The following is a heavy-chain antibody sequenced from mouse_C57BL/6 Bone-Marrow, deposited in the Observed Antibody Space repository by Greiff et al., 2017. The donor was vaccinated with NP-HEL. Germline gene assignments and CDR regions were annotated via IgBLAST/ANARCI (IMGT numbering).Heavy chain of an antibody. D-gene: IGHD1-1*01. J-gene: IGHJ1*03. Sequence: QVQLQQSGAELVKPGASVKLSCKASGYTFTEYTIHWVKQRSGQGLEWIGWFYPGSGSIKYNEKFKDKATLTADKSSSTVYMDLSRLTSEDSAVYCWARDGDYFGSSDGYVDVGGTGTTVTVSS. CDR2: FYPGSGSI. CDR3: ARDGDYFGSSDGYVDV. V-gene: IGHV1-62-2*01. CDR1: GYTFTEYT.